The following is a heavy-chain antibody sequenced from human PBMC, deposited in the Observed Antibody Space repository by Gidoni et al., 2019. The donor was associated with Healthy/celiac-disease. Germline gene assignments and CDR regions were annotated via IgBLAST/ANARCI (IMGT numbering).Heavy chain of an antibody. CDR2: INPNSGGT. CDR1: GYTFTGYY. Sequence: QVQLVQSGAEVKKPGASVKVSCKASGYTFTGYYMHWVRQAPGQGLEWMGWINPNSGGTNYAQKFQGRVTMTRDTSISTAYMELSRLRSDDTAVYYCARDLLRFLEWSEPYYYYGMDVWGQGTTVTVSS. D-gene: IGHD3-3*01. CDR3: ARDLLRFLEWSEPYYYYGMDV. V-gene: IGHV1-2*02. J-gene: IGHJ6*02.